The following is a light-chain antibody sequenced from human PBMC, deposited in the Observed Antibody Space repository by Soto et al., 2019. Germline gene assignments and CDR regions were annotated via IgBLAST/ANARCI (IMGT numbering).Light chain of an antibody. CDR2: AAS. J-gene: IGKJ5*01. CDR1: QGIRND. Sequence: AIQMTQSPSSLFASVGDTVTITCRTSQGIRNDLGWYQQKPGKAPKLLIYAASSLQSGVPSRFSGSGSGTDITLTISSLQPEDVATYYCLQDYNYFGFGQGTRLEIK. V-gene: IGKV1-6*01. CDR3: LQDYNYFG.